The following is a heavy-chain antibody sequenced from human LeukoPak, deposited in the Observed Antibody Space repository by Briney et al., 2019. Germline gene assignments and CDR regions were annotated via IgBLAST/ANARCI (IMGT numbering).Heavy chain of an antibody. Sequence: GGSLRLSCAASGFTFSSYEMNWVRQAPGKGLEWVSYINCSGSTIYYADPVKGRSTISRDNAKNSLYLQMNSLRAEDTAVYYCARNYDLGFDPWGQGTLVTVSS. V-gene: IGHV3-48*03. J-gene: IGHJ5*02. CDR2: INCSGSTI. CDR3: ARNYDLGFDP. CDR1: GFTFSSYE. D-gene: IGHD3-22*01.